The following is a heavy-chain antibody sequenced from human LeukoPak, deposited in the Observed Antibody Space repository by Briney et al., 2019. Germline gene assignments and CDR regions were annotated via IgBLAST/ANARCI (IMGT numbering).Heavy chain of an antibody. D-gene: IGHD3-22*01. Sequence: GGSLRLSCAASGFTFSSYAMGWVRQAPGKGLEWVSAISGSGGSTYYADSVEGRFTISRDNSKNTLYLQMNSLRAEDTAVYYCAKDSYDSSGYYYLDWGQGTLVTVSS. J-gene: IGHJ4*02. V-gene: IGHV3-23*01. CDR3: AKDSYDSSGYYYLD. CDR2: ISGSGGST. CDR1: GFTFSSYA.